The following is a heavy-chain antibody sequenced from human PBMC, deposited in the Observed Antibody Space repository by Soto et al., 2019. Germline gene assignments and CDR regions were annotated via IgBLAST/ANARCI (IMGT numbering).Heavy chain of an antibody. D-gene: IGHD2-21*02. CDR1: GFTLGTFH. CDR3: VKPDGGNSWGDY. Sequence: EVQLVESGGDLVQPGGSLRLSCAASGFTLGTFHMSWLRQAPGQGLEWVANINQGGTVKYYVDSVKGRFTISRDNAKNSLYLQMNSLRADDTASYYCVKPDGGNSWGDYWGQGTLVTVSS. CDR2: INQGGTVK. J-gene: IGHJ4*02. V-gene: IGHV3-7*03.